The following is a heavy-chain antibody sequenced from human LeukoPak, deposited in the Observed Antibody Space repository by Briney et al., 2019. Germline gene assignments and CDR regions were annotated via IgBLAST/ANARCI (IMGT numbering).Heavy chain of an antibody. D-gene: IGHD5-24*01. V-gene: IGHV4-4*02. J-gene: IGHJ4*02. Sequence: SETLSLTCAVSGDFISSSNWWSWVRQPPGKGLEWIGEMYHSGSTNYNPSLKSRVTISLDKSKNQFSLKLSSVTAADTAVYYCARDPRDGYAFDYWGQGTLVTVSS. CDR3: ARDPRDGYAFDY. CDR1: GDFISSSNW. CDR2: MYHSGST.